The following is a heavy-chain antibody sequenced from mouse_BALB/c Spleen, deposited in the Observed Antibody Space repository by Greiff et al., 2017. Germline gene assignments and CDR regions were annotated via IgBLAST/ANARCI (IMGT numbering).Heavy chain of an antibody. CDR3: ARSRYGNYLDD. Sequence: EVQRVESGGGLVQPGGSRKLSCAASGFTFSSFGMHWVRQAPEKGLEWVAYISSGSSTIYYADKVKGRFTISRDNPKNTLFLQMTSLRSEDTAMYYCARSRYGNYLDDWGEGTTLTVSS. V-gene: IGHV5-17*02. J-gene: IGHJ2*01. CDR1: GFTFSSFG. D-gene: IGHD2-10*02. CDR2: ISSGSSTI.